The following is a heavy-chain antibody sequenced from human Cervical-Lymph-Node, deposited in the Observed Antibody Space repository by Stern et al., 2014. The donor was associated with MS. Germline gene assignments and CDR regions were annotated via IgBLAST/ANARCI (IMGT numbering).Heavy chain of an antibody. CDR1: GFTFDDFA. V-gene: IGHV3-9*01. Sequence: MQLVQSGGGLVQPGRSLRLSCAASGFTFDDFAMHWVRHAPGKGLAWVSRISWNSDSVAYADSVKGRFIVSRDNAENSLHLQMNSLRAADTAFYYCARAFGTSSGFHYDLWGQGTLVTVSS. CDR3: ARAFGTSSGFHYDL. D-gene: IGHD6-6*01. J-gene: IGHJ5*02. CDR2: ISWNSDSV.